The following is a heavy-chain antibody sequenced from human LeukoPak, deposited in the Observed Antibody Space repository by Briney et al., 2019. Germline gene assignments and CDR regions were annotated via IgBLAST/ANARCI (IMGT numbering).Heavy chain of an antibody. V-gene: IGHV3-53*01. CDR3: AREGQQLGFDY. D-gene: IGHD6-13*01. Sequence: GGSLRLSCAASGFTVSSNYMSWVRQAPGKGLAWVSVIYSGGSTYYADSVKGRFTISRDNSKNTLYLQMNSLRAEDTAVYYCAREGQQLGFDYWGQGTLVTVSS. CDR2: IYSGGST. J-gene: IGHJ4*02. CDR1: GFTVSSNY.